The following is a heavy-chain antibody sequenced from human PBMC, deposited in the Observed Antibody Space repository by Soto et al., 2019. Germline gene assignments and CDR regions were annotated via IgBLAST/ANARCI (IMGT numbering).Heavy chain of an antibody. V-gene: IGHV1-69*06. CDR3: ARDLPSLEVRSYGMDV. D-gene: IGHD3-10*01. Sequence: QVQLVQSGAEVKKPGSSVKVSCKVSGGTFNSYRFSWVRQAPGQGLEWMGGITPVFGTPDYAQKFQGRVTVTADRSTNTAYMELSRLTSEDTAVYYCARDLPSLEVRSYGMDVWGQGTTVTVSS. J-gene: IGHJ6*02. CDR2: ITPVFGTP. CDR1: GGTFNSYR.